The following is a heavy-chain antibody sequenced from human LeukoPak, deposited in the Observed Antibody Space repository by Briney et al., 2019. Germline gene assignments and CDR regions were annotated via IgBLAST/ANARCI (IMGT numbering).Heavy chain of an antibody. Sequence: GGSLRLSCAASGFTFSSYAMSWVRQAPGKWLEWVSAISGTGGSTYYADSVKGRFTISRDNSKNTLYLQMNSLKTEDTAVYYCTTVVAKEITIFGVVIETAYYFDYWGQGTLVAVSS. V-gene: IGHV3-23*01. J-gene: IGHJ4*02. CDR2: ISGTGGST. D-gene: IGHD3-3*01. CDR3: TTVVAKEITIFGVVIETAYYFDY. CDR1: GFTFSSYA.